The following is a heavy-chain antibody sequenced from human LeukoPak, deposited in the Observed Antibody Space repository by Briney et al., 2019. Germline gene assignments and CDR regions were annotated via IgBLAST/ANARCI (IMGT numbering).Heavy chain of an antibody. CDR3: ARMRRGGDSRYIDY. CDR1: GFTFTDYF. D-gene: IGHD2-21*02. J-gene: IGHJ4*02. CDR2: INNPGSNTAI. V-gene: IGHV3-11*01. Sequence: GGSLRLSCAASGFTFTDYFMSWIRQAPGKGLEWVSYINNPGSNTAIYYADSVKGRFTISRDNAKNSLYLQMNNLRAEGTAVYYCARMRRGGDSRYIDYWGQGTLVTVSS.